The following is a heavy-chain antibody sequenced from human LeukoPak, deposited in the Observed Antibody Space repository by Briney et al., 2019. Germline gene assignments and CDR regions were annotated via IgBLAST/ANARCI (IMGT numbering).Heavy chain of an antibody. CDR3: ARDPPLYGDYAENWFDP. J-gene: IGHJ5*02. D-gene: IGHD4-17*01. CDR2: IYHSGST. Sequence: PSETLSLTCTVSGYSISSGYYWGWIRQPPGKGLEWIGSIYHSGSTYYNPSLKSRVTISVDTSKNQFSLKLSSVTAADTAVYYCARDPPLYGDYAENWFDPWGQGTLVTVSS. V-gene: IGHV4-38-2*02. CDR1: GYSISSGYY.